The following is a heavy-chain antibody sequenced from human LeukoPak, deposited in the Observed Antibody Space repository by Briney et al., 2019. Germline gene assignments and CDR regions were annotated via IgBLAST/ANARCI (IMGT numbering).Heavy chain of an antibody. CDR1: GFTFSSYW. Sequence: GGSLRLSCVASGFTFSSYWMSWVRQAPGKGLEWVAVISYDGSNKYYADSVKGRFTISRDNSKNTLYLQMNSLRAEDTAVYYCAKDDDYYDSSGYYYYYGMDVWGQGTTVTVSS. CDR2: ISYDGSNK. D-gene: IGHD3-22*01. V-gene: IGHV3-30*18. CDR3: AKDDDYYDSSGYYYYYGMDV. J-gene: IGHJ6*02.